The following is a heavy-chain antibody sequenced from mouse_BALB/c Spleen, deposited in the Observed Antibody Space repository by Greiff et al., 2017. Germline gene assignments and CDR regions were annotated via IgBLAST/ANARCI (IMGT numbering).Heavy chain of an antibody. CDR3: ARGNDYDGGGNFDY. V-gene: IGHV5-4*02. Sequence: EVKLVESGGGLVKPGGSLKLSCAASGFTFSDYYMYWVRQTPEKRLEWVATISDGGSYTYYPDSVKGRFTISRDNAKNNLYLQMSSLKSEDTAMYYCARGNDYDGGGNFDYWGQGTTLTVSS. J-gene: IGHJ2*01. D-gene: IGHD2-4*01. CDR1: GFTFSDYY. CDR2: ISDGGSYT.